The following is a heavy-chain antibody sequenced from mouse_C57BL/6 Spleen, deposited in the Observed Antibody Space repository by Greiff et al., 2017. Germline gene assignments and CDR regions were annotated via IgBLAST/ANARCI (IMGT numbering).Heavy chain of an antibody. CDR3: ARGGSSPWFAY. CDR1: GYTFTSYW. J-gene: IGHJ3*01. D-gene: IGHD1-1*01. CDR2: IYPSDSET. V-gene: IGHV1-61*01. Sequence: QVQLQQPGAELVRPGSSVKLSCKASGYTFTSYWMDWVKQMPGQGLEWIGNIYPSDSETHYNQKFKDKATLTVDKSSSTAYMQLSSLTSEDSAVYYCARGGSSPWFAYWGQGTLVTVSA.